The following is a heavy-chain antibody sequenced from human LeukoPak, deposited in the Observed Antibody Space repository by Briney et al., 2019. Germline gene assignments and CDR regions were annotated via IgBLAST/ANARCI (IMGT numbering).Heavy chain of an antibody. V-gene: IGHV4-39*07. CDR3: ARSDYYGSGRGSFDV. J-gene: IGHJ6*02. D-gene: IGHD3-10*01. CDR1: GGSISSSNYY. CDR2: IYYSGST. Sequence: SETLSLTCTVSGGSISSSNYYWGWIRQPPGKGLEWIGSIYYSGSTNYNPSLKSRVTISVDTSKNQFSLKLSSVTAADTAVYYCARSDYYGSGRGSFDVWGQGTTVTVSS.